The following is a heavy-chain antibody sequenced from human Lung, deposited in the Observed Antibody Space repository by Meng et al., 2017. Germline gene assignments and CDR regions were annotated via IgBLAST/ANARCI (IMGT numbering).Heavy chain of an antibody. Sequence: QVQLVQFGAEVKKPGASVKLSCRASGYTFIDAYVHWVRQAPGQGLEWMGRINPSSGDANSAQKFLGRVTLTWDTSISTAYMELSSLRSDDTAIYYCARDGGNYDFDYWGQGTLVTVSS. CDR1: GYTFIDAY. J-gene: IGHJ4*02. CDR2: INPSSGDA. D-gene: IGHD1-7*01. V-gene: IGHV1-2*06. CDR3: ARDGGNYDFDY.